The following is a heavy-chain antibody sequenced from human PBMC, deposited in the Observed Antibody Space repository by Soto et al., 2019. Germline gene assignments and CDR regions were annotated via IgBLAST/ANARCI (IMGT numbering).Heavy chain of an antibody. J-gene: IGHJ3*02. V-gene: IGHV1-8*01. CDR2: MNPNSGNT. D-gene: IGHD3-3*01. CDR3: ASATIFGVVSYAFDI. Sequence: ASVNVTCKAAGYTFTSYDINWVSQATGQGLEWMGWMNPNSGNTGYAQKFQGRVTMTRNTSISTAYMELSSLRSEDTAVYYCASATIFGVVSYAFDIWGQGTMVTVSS. CDR1: GYTFTSYD.